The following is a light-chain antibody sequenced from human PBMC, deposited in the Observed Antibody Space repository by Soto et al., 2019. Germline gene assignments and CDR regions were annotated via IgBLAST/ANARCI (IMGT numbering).Light chain of an antibody. V-gene: IGKV1-39*01. J-gene: IGKJ4*01. Sequence: DIQMTQSPSSLSASVGDSVTITCRASQSINIYLSWYQQKPGKAPKLLINVASTLQGGVPSRFSGSGSGTEFTLAISSLQPEDSATYYCQQSFSTPQTFGGGTKGDIK. CDR3: QQSFSTPQT. CDR2: VAS. CDR1: QSINIY.